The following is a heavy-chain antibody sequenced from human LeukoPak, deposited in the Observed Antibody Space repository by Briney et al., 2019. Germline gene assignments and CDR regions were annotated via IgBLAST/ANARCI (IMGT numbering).Heavy chain of an antibody. CDR3: AKDYGDYGAFDI. V-gene: IGHV3-9*01. D-gene: IGHD4-17*01. CDR1: GFTFDDYA. Sequence: GRSLRLSCAASGFTFDDYAMHWVRQAPGKGLEWVSGISWNSGSIGYADPVKGRFTISRDNAKNSLYLQMNSLRAEDTALYYCAKDYGDYGAFDIWGQGTMVTVSS. CDR2: ISWNSGSI. J-gene: IGHJ3*02.